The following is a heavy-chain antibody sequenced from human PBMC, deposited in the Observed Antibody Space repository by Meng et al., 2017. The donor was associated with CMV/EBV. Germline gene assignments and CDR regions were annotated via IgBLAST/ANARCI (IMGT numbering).Heavy chain of an antibody. CDR3: AREERSGWKYYYGMDV. J-gene: IGHJ6*02. V-gene: IGHV3-23*01. CDR2: ISGSGGST. D-gene: IGHD6-19*01. CDR1: GFTFSSYA. Sequence: GESLKISCAASGFTFSSYAMSWVRQAPGKGLEWVSAISGSGGSTYYADSVKGRFTISRDNSKNTLYLQMNSLRAEDTAVYYCAREERSGWKYYYGMDVWGQGTTVTVSS.